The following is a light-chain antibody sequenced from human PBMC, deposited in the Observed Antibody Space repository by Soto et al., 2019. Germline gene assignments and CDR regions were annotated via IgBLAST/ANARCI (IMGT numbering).Light chain of an antibody. CDR1: SSDVGGYNY. J-gene: IGLJ1*01. CDR3: GSYTDTTYV. Sequence: QSALTQPASVSGSPGQSITISCTGTSSDVGGYNYVSWYQQHPGKAPKLMIYEVSNRPSGVSHRFSASASGSTASLTISGLQAEDEAEYYCGSYTDTTYVFGTGTKLTVL. V-gene: IGLV2-14*01. CDR2: EVS.